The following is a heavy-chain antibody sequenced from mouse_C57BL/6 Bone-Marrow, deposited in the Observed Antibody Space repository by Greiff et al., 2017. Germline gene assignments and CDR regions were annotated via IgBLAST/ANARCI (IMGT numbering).Heavy chain of an antibody. CDR1: GYTFTSYW. J-gene: IGHJ4*01. CDR3: AVDDYYAMDY. Sequence: VKLQQPGAELVKPGASVKLSCKASGYTFTSYWMHWVKQRPGQGLEWIGMIHPNSGSTNYNEKFKSKATLTVDKSSSTAYMQLSSLTSEDSAVYYCAVDDYYAMDYWGQGTSVTVSS. CDR2: IHPNSGST. V-gene: IGHV1-64*01.